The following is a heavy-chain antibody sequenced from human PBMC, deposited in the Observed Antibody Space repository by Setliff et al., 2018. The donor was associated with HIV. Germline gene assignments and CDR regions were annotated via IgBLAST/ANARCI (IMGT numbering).Heavy chain of an antibody. V-gene: IGHV4-61*09. CDR2: IYTNGRT. CDR3: ARNDAFDI. Sequence: SETLSLTCTVSGDSISRDFYYWNWIRQPAGKGLEWIGHIYTNGRTHYNPSLKSRVTISMDTSKNQFSLKLSSVTAADAAVYYCARNDAFDIWGQGTLVTVSS. CDR1: GDSISRDFYY. J-gene: IGHJ3*02.